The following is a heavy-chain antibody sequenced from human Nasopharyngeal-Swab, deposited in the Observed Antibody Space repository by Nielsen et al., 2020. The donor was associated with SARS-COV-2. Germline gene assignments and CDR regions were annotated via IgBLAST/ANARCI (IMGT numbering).Heavy chain of an antibody. CDR2: IYYSGST. J-gene: IGHJ6*03. CDR1: GGSISSGDYY. V-gene: IGHV4-30-4*01. CDR3: ARARQGITIFGVLYYYYMDV. Sequence: SETLSLTCTVSGGSISSGDYYWSWIRPPPGKGLEWIGYIYYSGSTYYNPSLKSRVTISVDTSKNQFSLKLSSVTAADTAVYYCARARQGITIFGVLYYYYMDVWGKGTTVTVSS. D-gene: IGHD3-3*01.